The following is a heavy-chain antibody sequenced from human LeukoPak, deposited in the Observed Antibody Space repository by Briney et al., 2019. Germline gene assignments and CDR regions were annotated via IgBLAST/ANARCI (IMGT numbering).Heavy chain of an antibody. J-gene: IGHJ3*02. CDR3: ARGAYYYASSGYFTFHI. D-gene: IGHD3-22*01. CDR1: GGSISRYY. V-gene: IGHV4-4*07. Sequence: SETLSLTCTVSGGSISRYYWSWIRQPAGKGLEWIGRIYTSGSTNYNPSLKSRVTMSVDTSKSQFSLKLSSVTAADTAVYYCARGAYYYASSGYFTFHIWGQGTMVTVSS. CDR2: IYTSGST.